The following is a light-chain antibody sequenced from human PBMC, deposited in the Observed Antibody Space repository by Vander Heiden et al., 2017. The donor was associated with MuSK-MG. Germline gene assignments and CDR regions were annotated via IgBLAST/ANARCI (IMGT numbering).Light chain of an antibody. V-gene: IGLV5-45*01. CDR3: LIWHNSAWV. CDR2: YRSDSDK. CDR1: SGINVATYT. J-gene: IGLJ3*02. Sequence: QAVPTQPASLSASPGASASLTCTLRSGINVATYTVYWDQQKPGSPPQYLLTYRSDSDKQLGSGVPSRFSGSKDASANAGILLISGLQSEDEADYYCLIWHNSAWVFGGGTKLTVL.